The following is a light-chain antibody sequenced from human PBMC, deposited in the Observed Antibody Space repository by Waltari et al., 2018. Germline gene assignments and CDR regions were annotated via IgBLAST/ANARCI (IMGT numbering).Light chain of an antibody. CDR3: GTWDSSLSGAV. CDR1: RSHIGDNY. J-gene: IGLJ7*01. Sequence: QSVLTQPPSVSAAPGQRVTITCSGGRSHIGDNYVSWYRQFPGSAPKLLIYEDTARPAGVPGRFSGSKSGTSATLDITGLQPGDEAEYYCGTWDSSLSGAVFGGGTLLTVL. V-gene: IGLV1-51*02. CDR2: EDT.